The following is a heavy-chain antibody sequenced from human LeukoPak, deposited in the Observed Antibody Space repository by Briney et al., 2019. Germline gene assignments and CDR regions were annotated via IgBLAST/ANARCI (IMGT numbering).Heavy chain of an antibody. CDR2: IYYSGST. D-gene: IGHD4-23*01. Sequence: PSETLSLTCTVSGGSNSSYYWSWIRQPPGKGLEWIGYIYYSGSTNYNPSLKSRVTISVDTSKNQFSLKLSSVTAADTAVYYCARAKGTTVVTVDYWGQGTLVTVSS. J-gene: IGHJ4*02. CDR1: GGSNSSYY. CDR3: ARAKGTTVVTVDY. V-gene: IGHV4-59*01.